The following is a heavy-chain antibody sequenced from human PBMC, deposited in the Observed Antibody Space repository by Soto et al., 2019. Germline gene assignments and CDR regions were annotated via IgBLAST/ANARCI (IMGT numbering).Heavy chain of an antibody. V-gene: IGHV4-30-4*01. CDR3: ARVLSGYSYGLGAFDI. CDR2: IYYSGST. CDR1: GGSISSGDYY. Sequence: SETLSLTCTVSGGSISSGDYYWSWIRQPPGKGLEWIGYIYYSGSTYYNPSLKSRVTISVDTSKNQFSLKLSSVTAADTAVYYCARVLSGYSYGLGAFDIWGQGTMVT. D-gene: IGHD5-18*01. J-gene: IGHJ3*02.